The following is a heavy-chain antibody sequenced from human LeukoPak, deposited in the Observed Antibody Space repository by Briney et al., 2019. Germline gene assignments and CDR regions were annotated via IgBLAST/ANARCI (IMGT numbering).Heavy chain of an antibody. J-gene: IGHJ4*02. V-gene: IGHV3-30*02. CDR2: IRYDGSNK. Sequence: GGSLRLSCAASGFTFSSYGMHWVRQAPGKGLEWVSFIRYDGSNKYYADSVKGRFTISRDNSKNTLYLQMNSLRTEDAAVYYCAKDRNVLRFLDPGLDYWGQGTLVTVSS. CDR3: AKDRNVLRFLDPGLDY. CDR1: GFTFSSYG. D-gene: IGHD3-3*01.